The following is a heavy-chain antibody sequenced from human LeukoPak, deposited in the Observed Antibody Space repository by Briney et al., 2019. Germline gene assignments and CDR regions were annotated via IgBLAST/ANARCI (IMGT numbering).Heavy chain of an antibody. V-gene: IGHV5-51*01. J-gene: IGHJ6*03. CDR2: MYPGDSDT. CDR3: ARVVGGSPRYYHVDV. Sequence: GESLKISCKGSGYTFAIYWIAWVRQMPGKGLECMGIMYPGDSDTRYSPSFQGQVTISADKSIGTAYLHWSSLKASDAAMYYCARVVGGSPRYYHVDVWGKGTTVTVSS. D-gene: IGHD2-15*01. CDR1: GYTFAIYW.